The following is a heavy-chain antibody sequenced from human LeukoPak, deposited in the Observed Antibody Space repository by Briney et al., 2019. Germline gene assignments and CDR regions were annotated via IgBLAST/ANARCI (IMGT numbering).Heavy chain of an antibody. Sequence: GGSLRLSCAASGFTFDDYAMHWVLQAPGKGLGWVSLISGDGGSTYYADSVKGRFTISRDNSKNSLYLQMNSLRTEDTALYYCAKIQALEDYFDYWGQGTLVTVSS. J-gene: IGHJ4*02. CDR2: ISGDGGST. CDR1: GFTFDDYA. CDR3: AKIQALEDYFDY. V-gene: IGHV3-43*02.